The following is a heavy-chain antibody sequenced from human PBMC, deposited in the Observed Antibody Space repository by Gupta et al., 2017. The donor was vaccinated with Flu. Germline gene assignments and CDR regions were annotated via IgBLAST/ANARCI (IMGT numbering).Heavy chain of an antibody. CDR1: FSSYA. CDR3: AKGPRPYGGNDY. J-gene: IGHJ4*02. V-gene: IGHV3-23*01. CDR2: ISGSGGST. Sequence: FSSYAMSWVRQAPGKGLEWVSAISGSGGSTYYADSVKGRFTISRDDPKNTLYLQMNSLRAEDTAVYYCAKGPRPYGGNDYWGQGTLVTVSS. D-gene: IGHD2-15*01.